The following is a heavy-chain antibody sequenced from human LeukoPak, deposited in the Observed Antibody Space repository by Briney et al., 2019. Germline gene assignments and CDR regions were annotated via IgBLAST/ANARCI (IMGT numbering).Heavy chain of an antibody. CDR1: GFTFDDYA. D-gene: IGHD1-26*01. V-gene: IGHV3-9*01. CDR2: ISWNSGSI. Sequence: HSGGSLRLSCAASGFTFDDYAMPWVRHAPGKGLEWVSGISWNSGSIGYADSVKGRFTISRDNAKNSLYLQMNSLRAEDTALYYCAKDTGGSYSTGGGAFDIWGQGTMVTVSS. J-gene: IGHJ3*02. CDR3: AKDTGGSYSTGGGAFDI.